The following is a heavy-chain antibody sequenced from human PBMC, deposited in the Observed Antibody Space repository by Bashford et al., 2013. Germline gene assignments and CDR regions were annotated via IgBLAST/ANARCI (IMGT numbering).Heavy chain of an antibody. CDR1: GFTFSDYY. J-gene: IGHJ2*01. V-gene: IGHV3-11*05. CDR2: ISGSSGHT. Sequence: GGSLRLSCTASGFTFSDYYMSWIRQAPGKGLEWVSHISGSSGHTNYAASVKGRFTISRDNARKSVFLQMKNLRAEDTAIYYCAKGSGPRYPWYYDLWGRGTLVTVSS. D-gene: IGHD1-1*01. CDR3: AKGSGPRYPWYYDL.